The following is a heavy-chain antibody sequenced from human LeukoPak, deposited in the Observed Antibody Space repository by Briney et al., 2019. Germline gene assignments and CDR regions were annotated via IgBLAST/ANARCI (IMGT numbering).Heavy chain of an antibody. J-gene: IGHJ4*02. Sequence: PGGSLRLSCAASGFTFSSYSMNWVRQAPGKGLEWGSYISGSSSTIYYADSVKGRFTISRDNGKNTLYLQMNSLRAEDTAVYYCAEDSSGWDWGQGTLVTVSS. CDR2: ISGSSSTI. CDR1: GFTFSSYS. CDR3: AEDSSGWD. D-gene: IGHD6-19*01. V-gene: IGHV3-48*01.